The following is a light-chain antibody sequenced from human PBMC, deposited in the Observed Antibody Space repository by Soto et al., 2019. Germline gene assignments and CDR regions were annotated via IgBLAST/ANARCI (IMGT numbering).Light chain of an antibody. V-gene: IGKV1-39*01. CDR3: QRSYSTPRT. CDR2: AAS. J-gene: IGKJ1*01. CDR1: QSISSY. Sequence: DIQMTQSPSSLSASVGDRVTITCRASQSISSYLNWYQQKPGKAPKLLIYAASSLQSGVPSRFSGSGSGTDFTLTTSSLHPETFATYYRQRSYSTPRTFGQGTKVEIK.